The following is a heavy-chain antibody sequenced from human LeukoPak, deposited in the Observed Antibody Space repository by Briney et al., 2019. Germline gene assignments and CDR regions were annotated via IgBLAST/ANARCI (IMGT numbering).Heavy chain of an antibody. D-gene: IGHD3-10*01. CDR1: GYSFTAYR. J-gene: IGHJ4*02. Sequence: SVKVSCKASGYSFTAYRIHWVRQAPGQGLEWMGWLNPNIGSTNYAQTIQGRVTMTRDTSISTVYMELRRLRSDDTAVYYCARDRRTYGSGSYPAYWGRGTLATVSS. V-gene: IGHV1-2*02. CDR3: ARDRRTYGSGSYPAY. CDR2: LNPNIGST.